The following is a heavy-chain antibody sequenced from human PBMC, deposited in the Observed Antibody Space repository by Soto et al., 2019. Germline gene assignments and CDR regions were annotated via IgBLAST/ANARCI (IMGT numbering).Heavy chain of an antibody. CDR3: ARGGDYEITFFDY. V-gene: IGHV4-31*03. J-gene: IGHJ4*02. CDR2: IYYSGST. Sequence: SETLSLTCTVSGGSISSGGYYWSWIRQHPGKGLEWIGYIYYSGSTYYNPSLKSRVTISVDTSKNQFSLKLSSVTAADTAVYYCARGGDYEITFFDYWGQGTLVTVSS. CDR1: GGSISSGGYY. D-gene: IGHD4-17*01.